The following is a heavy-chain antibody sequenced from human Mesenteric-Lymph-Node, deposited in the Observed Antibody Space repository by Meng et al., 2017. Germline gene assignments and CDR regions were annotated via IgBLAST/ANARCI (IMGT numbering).Heavy chain of an antibody. CDR3: AKGLRLYYYDSSGYSD. CDR1: GFTFDDYA. J-gene: IGHJ4*02. Sequence: GGSLRLSCAASGFTFDDYAMHWVRQAPGKGLEWVSGISWNSGSIGYADSVKGRFTISRDNAKNSLYLQMNSLRAEDMALYYCAKGLRLYYYDSSGYSDWSQGTLVTVSS. CDR2: ISWNSGSI. V-gene: IGHV3-9*03. D-gene: IGHD3-22*01.